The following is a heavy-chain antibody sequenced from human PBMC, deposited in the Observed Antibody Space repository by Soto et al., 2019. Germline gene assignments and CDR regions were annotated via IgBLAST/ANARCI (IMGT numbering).Heavy chain of an antibody. CDR1: GFTFNNYA. V-gene: IGHV3-23*01. CDR2: ISGGGDTT. D-gene: IGHD3-10*01. Sequence: EVQLLESGGGLVQPGGSLRLSCAASGFTFNNYAMTWVRQAPGKGLEWVSAISGGGDTTSYADSVKGRFTVSRDGSKNTLYLQMSSLRAEGTALYYCAKGRGGSGSLTPRVDFWGREPWSPSPQ. J-gene: IGHJ4*02. CDR3: AKGRGGSGSLTPRVDF.